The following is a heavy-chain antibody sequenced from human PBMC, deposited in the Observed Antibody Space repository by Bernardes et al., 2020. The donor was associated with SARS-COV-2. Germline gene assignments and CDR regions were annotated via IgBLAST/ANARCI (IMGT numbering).Heavy chain of an antibody. CDR2: IWYDGSNK. Sequence: GGSLRLSCAASGFTFSSYGMHWVRQAPGKGLEWVAVIWYDGSNKYYADSVKGRFTISRDNSKNTLYLQMNSLRAEDTAVYYCARDGYYGSGSHYYFDYWGQGTLVTVSS. J-gene: IGHJ4*02. V-gene: IGHV3-33*01. CDR3: ARDGYYGSGSHYYFDY. CDR1: GFTFSSYG. D-gene: IGHD3-10*01.